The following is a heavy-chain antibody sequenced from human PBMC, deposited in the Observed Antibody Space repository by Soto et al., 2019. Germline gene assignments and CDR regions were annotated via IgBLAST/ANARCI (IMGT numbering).Heavy chain of an antibody. V-gene: IGHV5-51*01. Sequence: EVQLVQSGAEVKKPGESLKISCKASGHSFTSYWIGWVRQMPGKGLEWMGIIYPGDSDTRYSPSFQGQITISADKSISTAYLQWSSLKASDTAMYYCARHRGGYSDRSGNSVAEWVDYWGQGTLVTVSS. CDR2: IYPGDSDT. J-gene: IGHJ4*02. CDR3: ARHRGGYSDRSGNSVAEWVDY. CDR1: GHSFTSYW. D-gene: IGHD3-22*01.